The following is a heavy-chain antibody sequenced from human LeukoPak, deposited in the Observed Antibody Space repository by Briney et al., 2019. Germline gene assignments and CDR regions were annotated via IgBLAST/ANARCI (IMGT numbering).Heavy chain of an antibody. CDR3: ASDLSWTYSLRAFDV. V-gene: IGHV7-4-1*02. Sequence: ASVKVSCKASGYTFTNFAMNWVRQAPGQGLEWMGWINTNTGNPTYAPGFTGRFVFSLDTSATTAYLQISSLKAEDTAVYYCASDLSWTYSLRAFDVWGQGTVVTVS. CDR1: GYTFTNFA. CDR2: INTNTGNP. D-gene: IGHD1-26*01. J-gene: IGHJ3*01.